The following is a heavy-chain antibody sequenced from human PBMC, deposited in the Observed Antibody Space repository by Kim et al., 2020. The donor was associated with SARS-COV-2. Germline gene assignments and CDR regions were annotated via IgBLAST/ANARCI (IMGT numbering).Heavy chain of an antibody. CDR1: GGSISSYY. Sequence: SETLSLTCTVSGGSISSYYWSWIRQPPGKGLEWIGYIYYSGSTNYNPSLKSRVTISVDTSKNQFSLKLSSVTAADTAVYYCARGIRWIQLSYWGQGTLVTVSS. CDR3: ARGIRWIQLSY. D-gene: IGHD5-18*01. V-gene: IGHV4-59*01. CDR2: IYYSGST. J-gene: IGHJ4*02.